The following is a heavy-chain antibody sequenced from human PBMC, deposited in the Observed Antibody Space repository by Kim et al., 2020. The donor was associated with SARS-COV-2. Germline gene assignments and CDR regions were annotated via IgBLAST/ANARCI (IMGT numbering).Heavy chain of an antibody. D-gene: IGHD3-10*01. V-gene: IGHV3-13*04. CDR3: ARAITMVRGVIGYGMDV. CDR2: IGTAGDT. Sequence: GGSLRLSCAASGFTFSSYDMHWVRQATGKGLEWVSAIGTAGDTYYPGSVKGRFTISRENAKNSLYLQMNSLRAGDTAVYYCARAITMVRGVIGYGMDVWGQGTTVTVSS. J-gene: IGHJ6*02. CDR1: GFTFSSYD.